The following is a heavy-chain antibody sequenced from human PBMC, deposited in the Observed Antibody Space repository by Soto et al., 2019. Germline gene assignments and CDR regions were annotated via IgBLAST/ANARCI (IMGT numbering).Heavy chain of an antibody. Sequence: GESLKISCKGSGYSFAGYWITWVRQKPGKGLEWMGRIDPSDSQTYYSPSFRGHVTISATKSITTVFLQWSSLRASDTAMYYCARQIYDSDTGPNFQYYFDSWGQGTPVTVSP. J-gene: IGHJ4*02. CDR2: IDPSDSQT. V-gene: IGHV5-10-1*01. CDR1: GYSFAGYW. CDR3: ARQIYDSDTGPNFQYYFDS. D-gene: IGHD3-22*01.